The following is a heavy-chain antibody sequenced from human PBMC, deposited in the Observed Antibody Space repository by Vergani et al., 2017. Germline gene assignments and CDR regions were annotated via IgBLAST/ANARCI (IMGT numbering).Heavy chain of an antibody. V-gene: IGHV3-48*01. CDR2: VSTGTKSQ. Sequence: QLVESGGGWVQPGGSLRLSCVVSGFDFSSYIMNWVRQAPGKGVEWVSFVSTGTKSQSYAESVKGRFTISRDSAKNSLYLQMDSLRAEDAAVYYCARGGKGIIMVVPSTHLWGQGTQVSVS. D-gene: IGHD2-15*01. CDR3: ARGGKGIIMVVPSTHL. J-gene: IGHJ4*02. CDR1: GFDFSSYI.